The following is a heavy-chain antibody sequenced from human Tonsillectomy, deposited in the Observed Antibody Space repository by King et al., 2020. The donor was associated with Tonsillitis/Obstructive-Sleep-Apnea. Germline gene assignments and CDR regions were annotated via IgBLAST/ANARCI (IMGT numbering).Heavy chain of an antibody. CDR3: ARGDIVVVPAAMGLENWFDP. V-gene: IGHV4-59*01. CDR1: GGSISSYY. Sequence: QLKESGPGLVKPSETLSLTCTVSGGSISSYYWSWIRQPPGKGLEWIGYIYYSGSTNYNPSLKSRVTISVDTSKNQFSLKLSSVTAADTAVYYCARGDIVVVPAAMGLENWFDPWGQGTLVTVSS. CDR2: IYYSGST. D-gene: IGHD2-2*01. J-gene: IGHJ5*02.